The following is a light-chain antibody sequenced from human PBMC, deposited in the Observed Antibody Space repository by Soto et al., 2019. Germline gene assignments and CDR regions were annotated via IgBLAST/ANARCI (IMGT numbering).Light chain of an antibody. CDR2: GAS. CDR1: QSVSSD. CDR3: QQYNTWNTKMA. J-gene: IGKJ1*01. Sequence: VVTQSPATLSVFPGETATLSCRASQSVSSDLAWYQQRPGPAPRLPIYGASTRATGIPARFRGSGSGTEFRLTISSLQSEDFATYYCQQYNTWNTKMAFGRGTKV. V-gene: IGKV3-15*01.